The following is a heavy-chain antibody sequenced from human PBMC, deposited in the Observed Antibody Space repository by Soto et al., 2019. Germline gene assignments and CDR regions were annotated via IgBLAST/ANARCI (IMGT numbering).Heavy chain of an antibody. CDR3: AKGGGGNYLTYYYCYGMDV. CDR1: GFTFSNNG. D-gene: IGHD2-15*01. CDR2: ISYDGNNK. J-gene: IGHJ6*02. V-gene: IGHV3-30*18. Sequence: QVQLVESGGGVVQPGRSLRLSCAASGFTFSNNGIHWVRQAPGKGLEWVAAISYDGNNKYYADSVKGRLTISRDNSKTTVYLQMNNLRAEDTAMYYRAKGGGGNYLTYYYCYGMDVWGQGTTVTVSS.